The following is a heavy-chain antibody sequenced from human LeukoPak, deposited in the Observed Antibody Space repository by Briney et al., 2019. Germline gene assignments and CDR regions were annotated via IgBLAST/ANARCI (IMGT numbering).Heavy chain of an antibody. D-gene: IGHD5-18*01. CDR3: ARDRRQLWLVSPGDY. J-gene: IGHJ4*02. CDR1: GFTFSSYA. Sequence: GGSLRLSCTGSGFTFSSYAMTWVRQAPGKGLEWVAVISYDGSNKYYADSVKGRFTISRDNSKNTLYLQMNSLRAEDTAVYYCARDRRQLWLVSPGDYWGQGTLVTVSS. CDR2: ISYDGSNK. V-gene: IGHV3-30-3*01.